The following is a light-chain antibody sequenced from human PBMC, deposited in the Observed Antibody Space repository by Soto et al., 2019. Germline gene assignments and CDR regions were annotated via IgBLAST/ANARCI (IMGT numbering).Light chain of an antibody. Sequence: QAVVTREPSLTVSPGGTVTLTCGSSTGAVTSNHHPYWFQQKAGQAPRTLIYDTSNKHSWTPARFSGSLLGDKAALTLSGAQPEDEAQYYCLLSYNAAQVFGGGTKLTVL. CDR3: LLSYNAAQV. J-gene: IGLJ2*01. CDR1: TGAVTSNHH. CDR2: DTS. V-gene: IGLV7-46*01.